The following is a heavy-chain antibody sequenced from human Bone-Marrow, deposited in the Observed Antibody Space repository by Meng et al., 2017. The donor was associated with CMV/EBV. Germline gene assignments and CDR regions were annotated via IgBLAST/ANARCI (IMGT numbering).Heavy chain of an antibody. V-gene: IGHV4-39*07. Sequence: SETLSLTCTVSGGSISSSSYYWGWIRQPPGKGLEWIGSIYYSGSTYYNPSLKSRVTISVDTSKNQFSLKLSSVTAADTAVYYCARDLTVGIQLWLGYGMDVWGQGNTVNVSS. D-gene: IGHD5-18*01. CDR2: IYYSGST. CDR3: ARDLTVGIQLWLGYGMDV. CDR1: GGSISSSSYY. J-gene: IGHJ6*02.